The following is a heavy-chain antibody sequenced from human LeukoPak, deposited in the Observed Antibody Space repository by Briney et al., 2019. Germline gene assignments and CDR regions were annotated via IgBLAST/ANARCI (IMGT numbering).Heavy chain of an antibody. CDR3: ARVFRGRGWSEIDV. CDR1: GFTFSSYD. V-gene: IGHV3-13*01. Sequence: GGSLRLSRAASGFTFSSYDMHWVRQATGKGLEWVSASGTTGDTYYPGSMEGRFIISRENAKNSLYLQMNSLRAGDTAVYYCARVFRGRGWSEIDVWGQGTLVTVSS. J-gene: IGHJ5*02. CDR2: SGTTGDT. D-gene: IGHD6-19*01.